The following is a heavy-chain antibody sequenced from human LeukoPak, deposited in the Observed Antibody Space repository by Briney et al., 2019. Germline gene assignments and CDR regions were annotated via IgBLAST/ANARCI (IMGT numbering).Heavy chain of an antibody. J-gene: IGHJ4*02. CDR3: AKDIGGSYFDY. V-gene: IGHV3-9*01. Sequence: GGSLRLSCAASGFTFDDYAMPWVRQAPGKGLKWVSGISWNSGSIGYADSVKGRFTISRDNAKNSLYLQMNSLRAEDTALYYCAKDIGGSYFDYWGQGTLVTVSS. D-gene: IGHD1-26*01. CDR1: GFTFDDYA. CDR2: ISWNSGSI.